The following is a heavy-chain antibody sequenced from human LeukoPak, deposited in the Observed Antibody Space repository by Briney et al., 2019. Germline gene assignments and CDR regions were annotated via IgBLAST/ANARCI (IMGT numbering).Heavy chain of an antibody. CDR2: MYYRGST. Sequence: SETLSLTCTVSGGSISSYYWGWIRQPPGKGLELIGYMYYRGSTNYNPSLKSRVTISLDTSNNQFSLKLTSVTAADTAVYYCARSRGDSTGWYTFDYWGQGTLVTVSS. V-gene: IGHV4-59*08. J-gene: IGHJ4*02. CDR3: ARSRGDSTGWYTFDY. D-gene: IGHD6-19*01. CDR1: GGSISSYY.